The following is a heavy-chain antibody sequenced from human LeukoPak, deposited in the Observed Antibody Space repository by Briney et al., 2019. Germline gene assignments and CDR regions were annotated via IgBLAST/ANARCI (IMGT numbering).Heavy chain of an antibody. CDR3: ARDQNFQQ. V-gene: IGHV3-7*01. J-gene: IGHJ1*01. Sequence: GGSLRLSCAASGFTFNIHWMSWVRQAPGKGLEWVANIKEDGSVKYYVDSVKGRFTISRDNTKNSLYLQMNSLRVEDTAVYYCARDQNFQQWGQGTLVTVSS. CDR2: IKEDGSVK. CDR1: GFTFNIHW.